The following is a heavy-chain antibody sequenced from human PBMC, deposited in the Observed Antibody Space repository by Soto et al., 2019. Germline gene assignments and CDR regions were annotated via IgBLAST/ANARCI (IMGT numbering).Heavy chain of an antibody. CDR1: GFTFSSYA. D-gene: IGHD2-21*02. CDR2: ISGSGGST. J-gene: IGHJ5*02. Sequence: SLRLSCAASGFTFSSYAMSWVRQAPGKGLEWVSAISGSGGSTYYADSVKGRFTISRDNSKNTLYLQMNSLRAEDTAVYYCAKDPAPYCGGDCYFGWFDPWGQGTLVTVSS. CDR3: AKDPAPYCGGDCYFGWFDP. V-gene: IGHV3-23*01.